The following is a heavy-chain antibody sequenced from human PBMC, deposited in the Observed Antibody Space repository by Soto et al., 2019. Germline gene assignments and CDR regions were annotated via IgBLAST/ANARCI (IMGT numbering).Heavy chain of an antibody. Sequence: QVQLVQSGAEVKKPGASVKVSCKASGYTFTSYGISWVRQAPGQGLEWMGWISAYNGNIKYAQKLQGRVTMTTDTSTSTAYMERRSLRSEDTDVYYCARDLAVGLVDYWGQGTLVTVSS. J-gene: IGHJ4*02. D-gene: IGHD6-19*01. CDR1: GYTFTSYG. CDR3: ARDLAVGLVDY. V-gene: IGHV1-18*01. CDR2: ISAYNGNI.